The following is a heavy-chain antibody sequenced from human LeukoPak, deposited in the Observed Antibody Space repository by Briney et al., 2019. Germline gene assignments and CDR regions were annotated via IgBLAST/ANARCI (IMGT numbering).Heavy chain of an antibody. Sequence: PGGSLRLSCAASGFTFSSYSMNWVRQAPGKGLEWVSYISSSSSTIYYADSVKGRFTISRDNAKNSLYLQMNSLRAEDTAVYYCARASDGYNPRANWGVFYYMDVWGKGTTVTVSS. CDR3: ARASDGYNPRANWGVFYYMDV. V-gene: IGHV3-48*01. J-gene: IGHJ6*03. CDR2: ISSSSSTI. CDR1: GFTFSSYS. D-gene: IGHD5-24*01.